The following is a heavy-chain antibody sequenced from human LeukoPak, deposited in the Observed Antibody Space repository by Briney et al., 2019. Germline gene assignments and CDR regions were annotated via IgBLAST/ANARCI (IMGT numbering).Heavy chain of an antibody. CDR3: TTENHYYYGMDV. Sequence: GGSLRLSCAASGFTFSSVWVSWVRQAPGKGLEWVGRIKSKAAGGTTDYAAPVKGRFTISRDDSKNTLYLQMNSLKTEDTAVYYCTTENHYYYGMDVWGQGTTVTVSS. CDR1: GFTFSSVW. CDR2: IKSKAAGGTT. J-gene: IGHJ6*02. V-gene: IGHV3-15*01.